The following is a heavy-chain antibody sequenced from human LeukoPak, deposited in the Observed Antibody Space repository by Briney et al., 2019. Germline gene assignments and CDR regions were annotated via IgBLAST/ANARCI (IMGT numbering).Heavy chain of an antibody. Sequence: GGSLRLSCAASGFTFSNYWMSWVRLAPGKGLEWVANIKQDGSEKYYVDSVEGRFIISRDNAKNLLSLQMNSLRAEDTAVYHCARVFIVGSRSVLDFWGQGTLVTVSS. CDR1: GFTFSNYW. V-gene: IGHV3-7*01. J-gene: IGHJ4*02. CDR3: ARVFIVGSRSVLDF. D-gene: IGHD2-21*01. CDR2: IKQDGSEK.